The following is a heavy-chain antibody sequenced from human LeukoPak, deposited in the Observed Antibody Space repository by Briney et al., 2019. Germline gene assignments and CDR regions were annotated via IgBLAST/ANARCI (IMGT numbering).Heavy chain of an antibody. CDR2: IYYSGST. Sequence: SDTLSLTCNVSGGSVSSCSYYWSWIRQPPGNGLEWMVYIYYSGSTNYNPSLKSRATISVDTSKNQFSLKLSSVTAADTAVYYCARDSWFGELLYYWGQGTLVTVSS. J-gene: IGHJ4*02. CDR3: ARDSWFGELLYY. V-gene: IGHV4-61*01. CDR1: GGSVSSCSYY. D-gene: IGHD3-10*01.